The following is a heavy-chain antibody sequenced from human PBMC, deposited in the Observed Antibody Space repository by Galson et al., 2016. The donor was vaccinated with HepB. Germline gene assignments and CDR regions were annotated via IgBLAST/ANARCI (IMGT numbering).Heavy chain of an antibody. CDR1: GFTVSNNY. V-gene: IGHV3-53*01. Sequence: SLRLSCAASGFTVSNNYMSWVRQAPGKGLEWVSLIYSGGGTDYADSVKGRFTISRDNAKNSLSLQMDSLRAEDTAVYYCAILETSHHARDFEYWGQGILVTVSS. J-gene: IGHJ4*02. CDR3: AILETSHHARDFEY. CDR2: IYSGGGT. D-gene: IGHD1-7*01.